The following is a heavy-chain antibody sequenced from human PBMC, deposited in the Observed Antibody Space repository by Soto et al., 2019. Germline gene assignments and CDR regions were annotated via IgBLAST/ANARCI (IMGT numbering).Heavy chain of an antibody. CDR2: IYYSGST. V-gene: IGHV4-59*12. Sequence: PSETLSLTCTVSGGSISSYYWSWIRQPPGKGLEWIGYIYYSGSTNYSPSLKSRVTISVDKSKNQFSLKLSSVTAADTAVYYCAKNSYYYDSSGYYRDWGQGTLVTVSS. CDR3: AKNSYYYDSSGYYRD. D-gene: IGHD3-22*01. J-gene: IGHJ4*02. CDR1: GGSISSYY.